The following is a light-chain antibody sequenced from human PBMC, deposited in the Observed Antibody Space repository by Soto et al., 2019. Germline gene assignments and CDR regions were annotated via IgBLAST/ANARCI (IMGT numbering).Light chain of an antibody. CDR1: SSYGGTYNY. CDR2: DVS. Sequence: QSALTQPASVSGSPGQSIIISCTATSSYGGTYNYVSWFQHHPGKAPQLIIYDVSNRPSGVSYRFSGSKSGNTASLTISGLQAEDECYSYSSSYTTTSTCVFGGGTKLTVL. J-gene: IGLJ3*02. V-gene: IGLV2-14*03. CDR3: SSYTTTSTCV.